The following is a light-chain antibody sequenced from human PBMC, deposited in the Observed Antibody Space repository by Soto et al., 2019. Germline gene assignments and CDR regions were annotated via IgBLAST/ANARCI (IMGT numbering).Light chain of an antibody. J-gene: IGLJ1*01. Sequence: QSALTQPASVSGSPGQSITISCTGTSSDIGGYNYASRYQQDSGKAPKLIIYAVTDRPSGVSSRFSGSKSGNTAFLTISGLQAEDEADYYCTSYTRSSTYVFGTGTKVTVL. CDR1: SSDIGGYNY. V-gene: IGLV2-14*01. CDR2: AVT. CDR3: TSYTRSSTYV.